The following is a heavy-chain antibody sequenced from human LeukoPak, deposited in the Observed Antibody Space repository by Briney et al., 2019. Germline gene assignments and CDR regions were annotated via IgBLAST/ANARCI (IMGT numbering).Heavy chain of an antibody. CDR3: ARVGGPGRSFDY. D-gene: IGHD3-10*01. J-gene: IGHJ4*02. CDR1: GFTFSSYA. Sequence: QSGGSLRLSCAASGFTFSSYAMSWVRQAPGKGLEWVSVIYSGGSTYYADSVKGRFTISRDNSKNTLYLQMNSLRAEDTALYYCARVGGPGRSFDYWGQGTLVTVSS. CDR2: IYSGGST. V-gene: IGHV3-53*01.